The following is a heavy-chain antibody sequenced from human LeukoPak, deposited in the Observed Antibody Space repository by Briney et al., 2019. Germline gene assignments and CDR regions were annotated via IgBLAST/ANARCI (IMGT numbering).Heavy chain of an antibody. V-gene: IGHV3-7*03. D-gene: IGHD2-15*01. CDR2: IKEDGNEK. CDR1: GFTFSDYY. CDR3: ARGGWLDD. J-gene: IGHJ4*02. Sequence: GGSLRLSCAASGFTFSDYYMSWIRQAPGEGLEYVANIKEDGNEKNYMDSAKGRFTISRDNAKNSLYLQMNSLRAEDTGIYYCARGGWLDDWGQGTLVTVSA.